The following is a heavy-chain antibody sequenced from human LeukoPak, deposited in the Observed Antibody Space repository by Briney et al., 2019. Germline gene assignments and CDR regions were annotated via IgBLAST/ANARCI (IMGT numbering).Heavy chain of an antibody. D-gene: IGHD1-26*01. J-gene: IGHJ5*02. Sequence: SETLSLTCTVSGGSIRSYYWSWIRQPAGKGLEWIGRIYTSGTTNYNPSLKSRVTMSVDTSKNQFSLKLSSVTAADTAVYYCAFLGATKWFDPWGQGTLVTVSS. CDR2: IYTSGTT. V-gene: IGHV4-4*07. CDR3: AFLGATKWFDP. CDR1: GGSIRSYY.